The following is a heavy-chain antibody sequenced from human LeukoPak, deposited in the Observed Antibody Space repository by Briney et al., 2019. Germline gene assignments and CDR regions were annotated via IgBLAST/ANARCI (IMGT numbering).Heavy chain of an antibody. V-gene: IGHV4-4*07. CDR3: ARGPWYYYDSSGYGFDY. CDR2: LYGSASI. Sequence: SETLSLTCTVSDGSISGYYWSWLRQPTGKGLEWVGRLYGSASINHNPSLRGRLSLSGDTAKNQFSLKLSSVTAADTAVYYCARGPWYYYDSSGYGFDYWGQGTLVTVSS. J-gene: IGHJ4*02. D-gene: IGHD3-22*01. CDR1: DGSISGYY.